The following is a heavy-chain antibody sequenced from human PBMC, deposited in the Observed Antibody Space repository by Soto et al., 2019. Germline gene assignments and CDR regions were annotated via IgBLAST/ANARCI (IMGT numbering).Heavy chain of an antibody. CDR1: GYTFTSYG. CDR2: ISAYNGNT. V-gene: IGHV1-18*01. J-gene: IGHJ5*02. CDR3: AREGGSYYEPMPDWFDP. Sequence: ASVKVSCKASGYTFTSYGISWVRQAPGQGLEWMGWISAYNGNTNYAQKHQGRVTMTTDTFTSTAYMELRSLRSDDTAVYFCAREGGSYYEPMPDWFDPWGQGTLVTVS. D-gene: IGHD1-26*01.